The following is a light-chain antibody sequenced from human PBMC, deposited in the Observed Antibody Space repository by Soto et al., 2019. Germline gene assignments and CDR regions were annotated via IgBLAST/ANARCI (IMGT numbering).Light chain of an antibody. CDR3: QNYNSAPFT. V-gene: IGKV1-27*01. CDR2: AAS. Sequence: DIQMTQSPSSLSASVGDRVTITCRASAGISSYLAWYQQQPGKVPKLLIYAASTLQAGVPPRFSGSGSGTDFTLTISSLQPEDVATYYCQNYNSAPFTFGPVTKVEIK. CDR1: AGISSY. J-gene: IGKJ3*01.